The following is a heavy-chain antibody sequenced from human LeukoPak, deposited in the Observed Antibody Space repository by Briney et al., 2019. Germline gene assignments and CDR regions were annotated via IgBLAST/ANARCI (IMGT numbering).Heavy chain of an antibody. J-gene: IGHJ4*02. Sequence: PSETLSLTCTVSGGSISSSSYSWGWIRQPPGKGLEWIGSIYYSGSTYYNPSLKSRVTISVDTSKNQFSLKLSSVTAADTAVYYCARDALTAIIRGFDYWGQGTLVTVSS. V-gene: IGHV4-39*07. CDR1: GGSISSSSYS. CDR3: ARDALTAIIRGFDY. D-gene: IGHD5-18*01. CDR2: IYYSGST.